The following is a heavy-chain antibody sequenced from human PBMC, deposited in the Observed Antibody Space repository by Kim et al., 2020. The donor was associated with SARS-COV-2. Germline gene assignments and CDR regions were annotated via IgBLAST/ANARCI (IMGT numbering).Heavy chain of an antibody. D-gene: IGHD6-19*01. Sequence: GGSLRLSCAASGFPVSMSYMSWVRQAPGKGLEWVSVLYSGGSTYYANSVKGRFTISRDNSKNTLYLQMSSLRVEDTAVYYCVGDSSGWNGGDSWGQGTLVTVSS. J-gene: IGHJ4*02. V-gene: IGHV3-53*01. CDR1: GFPVSMSY. CDR2: LYSGGST. CDR3: VGDSSGWNGGDS.